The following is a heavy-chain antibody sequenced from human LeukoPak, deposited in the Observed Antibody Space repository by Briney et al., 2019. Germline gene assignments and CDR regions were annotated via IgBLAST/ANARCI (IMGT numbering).Heavy chain of an antibody. CDR1: GGSISSGSYY. CDR3: ARLIRTFRGSGSYYKKAFYYYYMDV. Sequence: SETLSLTCTVSGGSISSGSYYWSWIRQPAGKGLEWIGRIYTSGSTNHNPSLKSRVTISVDTSKNQFSLKLSSVTAADTAVYYCARLIRTFRGSGSYYKKAFYYYYMDVWGKGTTVTISS. CDR2: IYTSGST. V-gene: IGHV4-61*02. D-gene: IGHD3-10*01. J-gene: IGHJ6*03.